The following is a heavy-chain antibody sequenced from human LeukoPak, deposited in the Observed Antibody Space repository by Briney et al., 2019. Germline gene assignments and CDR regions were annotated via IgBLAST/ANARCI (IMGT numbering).Heavy chain of an antibody. V-gene: IGHV3-23*01. CDR2: TGSNGVT. J-gene: IGHJ4*02. CDR3: GIRDTSDYYVF. D-gene: IGHD3-22*01. Sequence: GGSLRLSCVVSGFTFNNYAMSWVRQAPGKGLEWVSATGSNGVTYYADSVKGRFTISRDNSKNALYLQMNGLRADDTAVYYCGIRDTSDYYVFWGQGTLVTVSS. CDR1: GFTFNNYA.